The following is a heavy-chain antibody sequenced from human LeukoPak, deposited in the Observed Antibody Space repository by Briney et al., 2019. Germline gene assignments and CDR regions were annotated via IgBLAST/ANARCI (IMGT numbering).Heavy chain of an antibody. V-gene: IGHV3-30*03. CDR3: ARGGDGNNYPIDY. Sequence: GGSLRLSCVASGFTFSSYGMHWVRQAPGKGLEWVALIYYDESSKNYADSVKGRFTISRDNSKNTLYLQMNSLRPEDTAVYFCARGGDGNNYPIDYWGQGTLVTVSS. CDR2: IYYDESSK. D-gene: IGHD5-24*01. J-gene: IGHJ4*02. CDR1: GFTFSSYG.